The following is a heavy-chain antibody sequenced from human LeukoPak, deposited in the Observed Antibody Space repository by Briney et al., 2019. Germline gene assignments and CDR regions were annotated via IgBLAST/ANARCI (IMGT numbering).Heavy chain of an antibody. D-gene: IGHD2-2*01. CDR2: ISSGSSTI. CDR1: GFTFSSYS. Sequence: GGSLRLSCGASGFTFSSYSMNWVRQAPGKGLEWVSYISSGSSTIYYADSVKGRFAISRDNAKSSLYLQMNSLRAEDTAVYYCARAGVPAAIFHWFDPWGQGTLVTVSS. CDR3: ARAGVPAAIFHWFDP. J-gene: IGHJ5*02. V-gene: IGHV3-48*01.